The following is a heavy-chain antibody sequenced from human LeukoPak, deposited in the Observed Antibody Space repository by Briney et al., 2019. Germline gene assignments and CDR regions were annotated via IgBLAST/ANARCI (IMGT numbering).Heavy chain of an antibody. D-gene: IGHD3-10*01. V-gene: IGHV4-38-2*02. CDR1: GYSISSGFY. CDR3: ATRQYYYGSGSYYNYDAFDI. J-gene: IGHJ3*02. CDR2: IHHSGST. Sequence: PSETLSLTCTVSGYSISSGFYWVWIRQPPGKGLEWIGNIHHSGSTYYNPSLKSRVTISVDTSKNQFPLKLSSVTAADTAVYYCATRQYYYGSGSYYNYDAFDIWGQGTMVTVSS.